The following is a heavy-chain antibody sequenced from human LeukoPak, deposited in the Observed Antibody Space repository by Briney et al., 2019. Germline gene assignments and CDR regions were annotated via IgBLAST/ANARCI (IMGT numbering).Heavy chain of an antibody. V-gene: IGHV4-39*01. J-gene: IGHJ5*02. CDR3: ARLGCSGSSCYAVGDWFDP. Sequence: SETLSLTCSVSGDSISTSSYYWGWIRQPPGKGLEWIGTIYYSGSTYYNPSLTSRVTISVDTSKNQFSLKLRSVTAADTAVYYCARLGCSGSSCYAVGDWFDPWGQGTLVTVSS. CDR2: IYYSGST. D-gene: IGHD2-15*01. CDR1: GDSISTSSYY.